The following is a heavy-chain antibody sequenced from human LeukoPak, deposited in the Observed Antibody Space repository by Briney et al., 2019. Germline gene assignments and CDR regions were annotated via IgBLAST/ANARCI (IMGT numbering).Heavy chain of an antibody. Sequence: PSETLSLTCTVSDDSISAYYWNWIRQPAGKGLEWIGRIYASGSSNYNPSLRSRVTMSVDTSKSQFSLTLSSVTAADTAVYYCARDSNSVWRSLDYWGLGALVTVSS. J-gene: IGHJ4*02. D-gene: IGHD6-19*01. V-gene: IGHV4-4*07. CDR1: DDSISAYY. CDR3: ARDSNSVWRSLDY. CDR2: IYASGSS.